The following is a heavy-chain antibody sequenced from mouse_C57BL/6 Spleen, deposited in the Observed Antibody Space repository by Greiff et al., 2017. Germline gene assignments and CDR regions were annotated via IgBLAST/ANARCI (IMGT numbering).Heavy chain of an antibody. D-gene: IGHD2-3*01. J-gene: IGHJ2*01. CDR3: ARGGSYDGYYEYYFDY. CDR1: GYTFTSYW. Sequence: QVQLQQPGAELVKPGASVKLSCKASGYTFTSYWMHWVQQRPGQGLEWIGMIHPNSGSTNYNEKFKSKATLTVDKSSSTAYMQLSSLTSEDSAVYYCARGGSYDGYYEYYFDYWGQGTTLTVSS. V-gene: IGHV1-64*01. CDR2: IHPNSGST.